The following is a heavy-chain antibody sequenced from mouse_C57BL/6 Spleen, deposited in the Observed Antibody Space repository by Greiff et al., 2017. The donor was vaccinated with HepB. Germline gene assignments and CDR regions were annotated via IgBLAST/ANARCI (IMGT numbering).Heavy chain of an antibody. CDR3: ARGYYGSSLYYAMDY. CDR2: INPNYGTT. V-gene: IGHV1-39*01. Sequence: VQLQQSGPELVKPGASVKISCKASGYSFTDYNMNWVKQSNGKSLEWIGVINPNYGTTSYNQKFKGKATLTVDPSSSTAYMQLNSLTSEDSAVYYCARGYYGSSLYYAMDYWGQGTSVTVSA. D-gene: IGHD1-1*01. CDR1: GYSFTDYN. J-gene: IGHJ4*01.